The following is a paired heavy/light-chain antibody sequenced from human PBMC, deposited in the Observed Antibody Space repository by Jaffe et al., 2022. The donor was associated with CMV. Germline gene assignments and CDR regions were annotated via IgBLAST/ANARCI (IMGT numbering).Heavy chain of an antibody. CDR3: AKDGGSGDNLYNSFDT. CDR1: GFTFNNSV. V-gene: IGHV3-23*01. CDR2: ITGSGGAI. J-gene: IGHJ5*02. D-gene: IGHD1-1*01. Sequence: EVQLLESGGGLVQPGGSLRLSCAASGFTFNNSVMNWVRQSPGKGLEWVATITGSGGAIYYPDSVRGRFTISRDNSKNTLYVQMNNLRVEDTAIYYCAKDGGSGDNLYNSFDTWGQGTLVTVSS.
Light chain of an antibody. Sequence: EKVMTQSPATLSVSPGERATLSCRASQTVKNNYLAWYQQKPGQAPRLLIHGASTRATGIPARFSGSGSGTEFTLTISSLQSEDFAVYYCQQYDNWPRTFGGGTNVEVK. CDR2: GAS. V-gene: IGKV3-15*01. CDR1: QTVKNN. CDR3: QQYDNWPRT. J-gene: IGKJ4*01.